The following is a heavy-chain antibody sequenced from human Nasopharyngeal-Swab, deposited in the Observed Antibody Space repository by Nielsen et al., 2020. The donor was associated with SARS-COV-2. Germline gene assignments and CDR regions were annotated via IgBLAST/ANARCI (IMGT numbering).Heavy chain of an antibody. CDR3: ATNLYCSGGSCYQIQNRYFDL. J-gene: IGHJ2*01. CDR1: GYTFTSYA. D-gene: IGHD2-15*01. V-gene: IGHV1-3*01. Sequence: ASVKVSCKASGYTFTSYALHWVRPAPGQRLEWMGWINAGNGNTKYSQKFQGRVTITRDTSASTAYMELSSLRSEDTAVYYCATNLYCSGGSCYQIQNRYFDLWGRGTLVTVSS. CDR2: INAGNGNT.